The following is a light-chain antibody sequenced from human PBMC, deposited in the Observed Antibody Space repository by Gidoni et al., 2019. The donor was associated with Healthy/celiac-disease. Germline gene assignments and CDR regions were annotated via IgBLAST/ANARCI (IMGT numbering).Light chain of an antibody. J-gene: IGKJ2*01. CDR1: QSMSSY. CDR3: QQSYSTLYT. Sequence: DIQMTHSPSSLSASVGDRVTITCRASQSMSSYLNWYQQKPGKAPKLLIYAASSLQRGVPSRFSGSGSGTDFTLTISRLQPEDFATYYCQQSYSTLYTFGQGTKLEIK. V-gene: IGKV1-39*01. CDR2: AAS.